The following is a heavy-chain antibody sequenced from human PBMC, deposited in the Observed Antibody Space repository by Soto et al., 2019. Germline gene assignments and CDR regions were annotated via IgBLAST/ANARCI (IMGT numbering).Heavy chain of an antibody. D-gene: IGHD1-1*01. Sequence: TLSLTCSVSGGSFSSSGHYWSWIRQHPGKGLEWIGYIYYSGSTYYNPSLESRLTISLDTSKNEFSLKLSSVTAADTAVYYCAREEGGTRGYYYIDVWGKGTTVTVSS. V-gene: IGHV4-31*03. CDR3: AREEGGTRGYYYIDV. CDR2: IYYSGST. CDR1: GGSFSSSGHY. J-gene: IGHJ6*03.